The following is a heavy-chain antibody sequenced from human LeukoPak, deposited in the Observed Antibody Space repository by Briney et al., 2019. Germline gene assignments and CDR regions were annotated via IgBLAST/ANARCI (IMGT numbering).Heavy chain of an antibody. V-gene: IGHV4-61*02. Sequence: RASETLSLTCTVSGGSISSGSYYWSWIRQPAGKGLEWIGRIYTSGSTNYNPSLKSRVTISVDTSKNQFSLKLSSVTAADTAVYYCARLLSYDSSGYPSCFSLDVWGKGTTVTVSS. J-gene: IGHJ6*04. D-gene: IGHD3-22*01. CDR1: GGSISSGSYY. CDR3: ARLLSYDSSGYPSCFSLDV. CDR2: IYTSGST.